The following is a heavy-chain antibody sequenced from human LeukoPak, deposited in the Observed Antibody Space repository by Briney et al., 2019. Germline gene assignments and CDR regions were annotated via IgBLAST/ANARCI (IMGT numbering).Heavy chain of an antibody. Sequence: PGGSLRLSCAASGFTFSTYAVTWVRQAPGKGLEWVSSITGSGSATYYADSVKGRFTISRDNSKETLYLQMNSLRADDTALYYWAKGMIDIWTGYYILNNLNYGGQGTLVTVSS. CDR3: AKGMIDIWTGYYILNNLNY. J-gene: IGHJ4*02. CDR1: GFTFSTYA. D-gene: IGHD3-9*01. CDR2: ITGSGSAT. V-gene: IGHV3-23*01.